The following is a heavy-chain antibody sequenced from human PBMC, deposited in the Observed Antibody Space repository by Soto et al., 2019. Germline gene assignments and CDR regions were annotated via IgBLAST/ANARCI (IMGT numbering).Heavy chain of an antibody. Sequence: SETLSLTCTVSVGSVSSYYWSWIRQPPGKGLEWIGYIYYSGSTNYNPSLKSRVTISVDTSKNQFSLKLSSVTAADTAVYYCAAGYDSSGTDYWGQGTLVTVSS. CDR2: IYYSGST. V-gene: IGHV4-59*02. D-gene: IGHD3-22*01. CDR3: AAGYDSSGTDY. J-gene: IGHJ4*02. CDR1: VGSVSSYY.